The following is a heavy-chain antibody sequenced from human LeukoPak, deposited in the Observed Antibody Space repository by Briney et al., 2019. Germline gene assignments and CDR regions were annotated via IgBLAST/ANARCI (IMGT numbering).Heavy chain of an antibody. V-gene: IGHV3-30-3*01. J-gene: IGHJ4*02. Sequence: GRSLRLSCAVSGFTLSSYAMHCDSQAPGEGLEWVATISYDGDNKYYADSLKGRFTISRDNYENTLYLQKNRLKSEDTAVYYCARGRNVVATSGYFDYWGQGTLVTVSS. CDR3: ARGRNVVATSGYFDY. CDR2: ISYDGDNK. D-gene: IGHD5-12*01. CDR1: GFTLSSYA.